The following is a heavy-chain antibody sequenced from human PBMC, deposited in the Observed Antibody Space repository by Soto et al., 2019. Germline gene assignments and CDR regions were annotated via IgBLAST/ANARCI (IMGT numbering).Heavy chain of an antibody. CDR1: GYTFTSYD. CDR3: ARVSRYSSSWYVY. J-gene: IGHJ4*02. Sequence: QVQLVQSGAEVKKPGASVKVSCKASGYTFTSYDINWVRQATGQGLEWMGWMNPNSGNTGYAQKFQGRVTMTRKTYINRAYMELSSLRSDDTAVYYCARVSRYSSSWYVYWGQGTLVTVSS. CDR2: MNPNSGNT. D-gene: IGHD6-13*01. V-gene: IGHV1-8*01.